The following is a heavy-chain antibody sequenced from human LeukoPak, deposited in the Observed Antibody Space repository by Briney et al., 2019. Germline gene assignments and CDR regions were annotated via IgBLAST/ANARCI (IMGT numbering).Heavy chain of an antibody. J-gene: IGHJ3*02. Sequence: GSSVKVSCKASGYTFNGYYMHWVRQASGQGLEWMGRINPNSGGTNYAQKFQGRVTMTRDTSISTAYMELSRLRSDDTAVYYCAREWELRFAFDIWGQGTMVTVSS. CDR2: INPNSGGT. CDR3: AREWELRFAFDI. D-gene: IGHD1-26*01. CDR1: GYTFNGYY. V-gene: IGHV1-2*06.